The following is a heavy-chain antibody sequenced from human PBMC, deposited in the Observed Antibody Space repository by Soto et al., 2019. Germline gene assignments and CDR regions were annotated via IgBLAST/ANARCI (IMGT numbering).Heavy chain of an antibody. CDR2: IYYSGST. CDR3: ARRSYSSGWYWFDP. Sequence: PSETLSLTCTVSCGSISSYYWSWIRQPPGKGLEWIGYIYYSGSTNYNPSLKSRVTISVDTSKNQFSLKLSSVTAADTAVYYCARRSYSSGWYWFDPWGQGTLVTVSS. D-gene: IGHD6-19*01. J-gene: IGHJ5*02. V-gene: IGHV4-59*01. CDR1: CGSISSYY.